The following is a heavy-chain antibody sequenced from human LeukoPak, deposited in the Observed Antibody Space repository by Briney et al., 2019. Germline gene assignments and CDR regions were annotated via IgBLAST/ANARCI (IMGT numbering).Heavy chain of an antibody. V-gene: IGHV3-7*01. CDR2: IKPDGSET. Sequence: GGSLRLSCAPSGFMFSTYWMTWVRQAPGKGLEFVANIKPDGSETYYVDSVKGRFTISRDNTKNLVFLQMKSLRGEDAAVYHCGGFGYEAAIDLWGQGTLVTVSS. CDR1: GFMFSTYW. J-gene: IGHJ4*02. CDR3: GGFGYEAAIDL. D-gene: IGHD2-15*01.